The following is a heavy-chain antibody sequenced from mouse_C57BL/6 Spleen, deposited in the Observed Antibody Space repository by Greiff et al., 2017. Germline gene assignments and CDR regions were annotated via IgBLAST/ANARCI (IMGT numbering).Heavy chain of an antibody. D-gene: IGHD1-1*01. V-gene: IGHV1-18*01. CDR2: INPNNGGT. J-gene: IGHJ1*03. CDR1: GYTFTDYN. CDR3: ARLRYYGSSYGYLDV. Sequence: VQLQQSGPELVKPGASVKIPCKASGYTFTDYNMDWVKQSHGKSLEWIGDINPNNGGTIYNQKFKGKATLTVDKSSSTAYMELRSLTSEDTAVYYCARLRYYGSSYGYLDVWGTGTTVTVSS.